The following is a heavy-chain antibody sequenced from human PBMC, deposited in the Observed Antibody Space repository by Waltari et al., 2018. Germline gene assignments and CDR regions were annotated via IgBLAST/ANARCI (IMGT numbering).Heavy chain of an antibody. D-gene: IGHD4-17*01. J-gene: IGHJ4*02. V-gene: IGHV4-61*02. Sequence: QVQLQESGPGLVKPSQTLSLTCTVSGGSISSGRYYWSWIRQPAGKGLEWIGRIYTSGSTNYNPSLKSRVTISVDTSKNQFSLKLSSVTAADTAVYYCARGTMTTVVKGKDYWGQGTLVTVSS. CDR2: IYTSGST. CDR1: GGSISSGRYY. CDR3: ARGTMTTVVKGKDY.